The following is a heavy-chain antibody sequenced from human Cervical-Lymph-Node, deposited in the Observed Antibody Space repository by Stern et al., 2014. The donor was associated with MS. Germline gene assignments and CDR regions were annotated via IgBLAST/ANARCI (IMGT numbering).Heavy chain of an antibody. Sequence: QVQLQQWGAGLLKPSETLSLTCAVYGGSFSGYYWSWIRQPPGKGLEWIGEINHSGSTNYNPSLKSRVTISVDTSKNQFSLKLSSVTAADTAVYYCARVHTKAAAVSYYFDYWGQGTLVTVSS. D-gene: IGHD6-13*01. J-gene: IGHJ4*02. V-gene: IGHV4-34*01. CDR2: INHSGST. CDR1: GGSFSGYY. CDR3: ARVHTKAAAVSYYFDY.